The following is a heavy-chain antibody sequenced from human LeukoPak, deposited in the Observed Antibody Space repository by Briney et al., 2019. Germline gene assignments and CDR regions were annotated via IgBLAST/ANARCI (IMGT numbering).Heavy chain of an antibody. J-gene: IGHJ4*02. Sequence: GGSLRLSCAASGFTFSNYAMHWVRQAPGKGLEWVAVISYDGSDKYYADSVKGRFTISRDSSQNTLSLQMNSLRAEDTAVYYCATGRHYYDSSGYHFDYWGQGTLVTVSS. D-gene: IGHD3-22*01. CDR1: GFTFSNYA. V-gene: IGHV3-30*04. CDR2: ISYDGSDK. CDR3: ATGRHYYDSSGYHFDY.